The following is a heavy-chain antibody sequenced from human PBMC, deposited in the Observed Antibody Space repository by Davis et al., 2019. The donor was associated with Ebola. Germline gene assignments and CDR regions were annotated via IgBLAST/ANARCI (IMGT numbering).Heavy chain of an antibody. CDR2: ISGSGGST. J-gene: IGHJ4*02. CDR3: AKGPH. Sequence: GESLKISCAASGFTFSTHAMTWVRQAPGKGLEWVSGISGSGGSTYYAQSVKGRFTISRDSSKNMLYLQMNSLRAEDRAVYYCAKGPHWGQGTLVTVSS. CDR1: GFTFSTHA. V-gene: IGHV3-23*01.